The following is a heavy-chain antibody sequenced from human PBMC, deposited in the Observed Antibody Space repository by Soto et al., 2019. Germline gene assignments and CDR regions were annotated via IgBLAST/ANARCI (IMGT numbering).Heavy chain of an antibody. Sequence: QITLKESGPPLVKPTQTLTLTCTFSGFSLSTSGVGVGWIRQPPGKALEWLVLFYLDDDKRYSPSLKSSLSITKDTSKNQVVLTMTNMDPVDTSTYFCAHRPIFVSSWAYFDLCARSTLLTLSS. CDR3: AHRPIFVSSWAYFDL. CDR1: GFSLSTSGVG. J-gene: IGHJ2*01. D-gene: IGHD7-27*01. V-gene: IGHV2-5*02. CDR2: FYLDDDK.